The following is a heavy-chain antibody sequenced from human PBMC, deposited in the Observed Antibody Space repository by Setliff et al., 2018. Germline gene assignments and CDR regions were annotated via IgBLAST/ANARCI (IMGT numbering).Heavy chain of an antibody. CDR1: GGTFMSYA. Sequence: ASVKVSCKASGGTFMSYAINWVRQAPGQGLEWMGRINPNSGGTNYAQKFQGRVTMTRDTSISTAYMELSRLRSDDTAVYYCARDYYYYDSSGYYYANWYFDLWGRGTLVTVSS. CDR2: INPNSGGT. D-gene: IGHD3-22*01. V-gene: IGHV1-2*06. J-gene: IGHJ2*01. CDR3: ARDYYYYDSSGYYYANWYFDL.